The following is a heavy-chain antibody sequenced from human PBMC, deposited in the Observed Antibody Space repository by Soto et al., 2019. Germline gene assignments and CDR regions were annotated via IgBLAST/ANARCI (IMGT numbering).Heavy chain of an antibody. CDR2: IYHSGST. CDR3: ARDGRAAAGTNWFDP. D-gene: IGHD6-13*01. V-gene: IGHV4-38-2*02. Sequence: SETLSLTCTVSGYSISSGYYWGWIRQPPGKGLEWIGSIYHSGSTYYNPSLKSRVTISVDTSKNQFSLKLSFVTAADTAVYYCARDGRAAAGTNWFDPWGQGTLVTVSS. CDR1: GYSISSGYY. J-gene: IGHJ5*02.